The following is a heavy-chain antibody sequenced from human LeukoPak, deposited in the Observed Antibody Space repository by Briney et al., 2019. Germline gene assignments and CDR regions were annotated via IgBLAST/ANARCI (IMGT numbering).Heavy chain of an antibody. V-gene: IGHV4-39*07. CDR2: IYYSGST. J-gene: IGHJ5*02. D-gene: IGHD1-1*01. CDR3: ATLTTPGWFNP. Sequence: SETLSLTCTVSGGSISSTSYYWGWIRQPPGKGLEWIGNIYYSGSTYYNPSLKSRVTTSVDTSKNQFSLKLSSVTAADTAVYYCATLTTPGWFNPWGQGTLVTVSS. CDR1: GGSISSTSYY.